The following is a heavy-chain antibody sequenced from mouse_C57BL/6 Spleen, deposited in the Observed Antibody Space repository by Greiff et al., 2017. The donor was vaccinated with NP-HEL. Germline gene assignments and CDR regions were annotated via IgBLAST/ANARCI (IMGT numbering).Heavy chain of an antibody. J-gene: IGHJ4*01. V-gene: IGHV1-39*01. Sequence: EVQLQQSGPELVKPGASVKISCKASGYSFTDYNMNWVKQSTGKSLEWLGVINPNYGTTSYNQKFKGKATLTVDQSSSTAYMQLNSLTSEDSAVYYCARYYYGRNYAMDYWGQGTSVTVSS. D-gene: IGHD1-1*01. CDR1: GYSFTDYN. CDR3: ARYYYGRNYAMDY. CDR2: INPNYGTT.